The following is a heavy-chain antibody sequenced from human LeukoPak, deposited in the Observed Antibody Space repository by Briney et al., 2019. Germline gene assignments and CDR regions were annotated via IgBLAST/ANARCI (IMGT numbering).Heavy chain of an antibody. CDR1: GFTFDDYG. J-gene: IGHJ4*02. Sequence: PGGSLGLSCAASGFTFDDYGMSWVRQAPGKGLEWVSGINWNGGSTGYADSVKGRFTISRDNAKNSLYLQMNSLRVEDTALYYCARGLFSGSPGFSYYFDYWGQGTLVTVSS. CDR2: INWNGGST. V-gene: IGHV3-20*04. D-gene: IGHD1-26*01. CDR3: ARGLFSGSPGFSYYFDY.